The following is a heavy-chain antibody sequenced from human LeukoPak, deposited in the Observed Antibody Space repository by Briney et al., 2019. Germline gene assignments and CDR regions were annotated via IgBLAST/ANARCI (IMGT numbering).Heavy chain of an antibody. Sequence: PGRSLRLSCAASGFTFSSYGMHWVRQAPGKGLEWVAVIWYDGSNKYYADSVKGRFTISRDDSKNTLYLQMNSLRAEDTAVYYCASTPDPYYYDILTGYPDSWGQGTLVTVSS. CDR2: IWYDGSNK. D-gene: IGHD3-9*01. V-gene: IGHV3-33*01. CDR3: ASTPDPYYYDILTGYPDS. J-gene: IGHJ4*02. CDR1: GFTFSSYG.